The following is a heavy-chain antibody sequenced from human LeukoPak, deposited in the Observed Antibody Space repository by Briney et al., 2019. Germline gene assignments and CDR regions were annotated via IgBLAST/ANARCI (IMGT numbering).Heavy chain of an antibody. CDR1: GFTASSNY. Sequence: PGGSLRLSCAASGFTASSNYMSWVRQAPGKGLEWVSVIYSGGSTYYADSVKGRFTISRDNSKNTLYLQMNSLRAEDTAVYYCARGGLGAAAGTPPYYFDYWGQGTLVTVSS. J-gene: IGHJ4*02. CDR2: IYSGGST. CDR3: ARGGLGAAAGTPPYYFDY. D-gene: IGHD6-13*01. V-gene: IGHV3-53*01.